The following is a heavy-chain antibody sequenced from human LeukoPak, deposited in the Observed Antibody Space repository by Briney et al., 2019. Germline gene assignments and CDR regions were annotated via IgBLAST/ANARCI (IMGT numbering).Heavy chain of an antibody. CDR1: GGSISGYY. CDR2: FYNRGTT. D-gene: IGHD5-24*01. J-gene: IGHJ4*02. V-gene: IGHV4-59*01. CDR3: ARRGDGYSQRLDS. Sequence: SETLSLTCTVSGGSISGYYWGWIRQPPGKGLEWMGYFYNRGTTNYNPSLKSRVTISGDTSKNQFSLKLTSVTAADTAMYYCARRGDGYSQRLDSWGQGTLVTVSS.